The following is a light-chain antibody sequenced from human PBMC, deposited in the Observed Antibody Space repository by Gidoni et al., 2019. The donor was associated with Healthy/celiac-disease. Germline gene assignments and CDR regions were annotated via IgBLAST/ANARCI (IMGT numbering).Light chain of an antibody. CDR1: SSDVGGYNY. J-gene: IGLJ1*01. Sequence: QSALTKPASVSGSPGRSITISCTGTSSDVGGYNYVSWYQQHPGKAPKIMIYDVSNRHSGVSNRFSGSKSGNTASLTISGLQAEDEADYYCSSYTSSSTYVFGTGTKVTVL. CDR2: DVS. CDR3: SSYTSSSTYV. V-gene: IGLV2-14*03.